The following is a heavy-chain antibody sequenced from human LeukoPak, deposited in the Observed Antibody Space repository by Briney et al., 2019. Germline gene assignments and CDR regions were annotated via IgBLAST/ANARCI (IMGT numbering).Heavy chain of an antibody. CDR2: ISSSGFNI. CDR3: AGQSRLGYCSGGSCYSQPFDP. CDR1: GFIVSSNY. Sequence: PGGSLRLSCVVSGFIVSSNYMSWVRQAPGKGLEWVSYISSSGFNIYYADSVKGRFTISRDNAKNSLYLQMNSLRAEDTAVYYCAGQSRLGYCSGGSCYSQPFDPWGQGTLVTVSS. J-gene: IGHJ5*02. V-gene: IGHV3-11*04. D-gene: IGHD2-15*01.